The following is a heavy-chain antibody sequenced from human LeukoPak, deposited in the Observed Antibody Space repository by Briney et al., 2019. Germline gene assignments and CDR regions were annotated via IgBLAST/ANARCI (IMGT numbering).Heavy chain of an antibody. CDR2: IIPIFGTA. D-gene: IGHD6-13*01. Sequence: SSVKVSCKASGGTFSSYAINWVRQDPGQGLEWMGGIIPIFGTANYAQKFQGRVTITADESTSTAYMELDSLRSEDTAVYYCARQAAGTKFDPWGQGTLVTVSS. CDR3: ARQAAGTKFDP. V-gene: IGHV1-69*01. CDR1: GGTFSSYA. J-gene: IGHJ5*01.